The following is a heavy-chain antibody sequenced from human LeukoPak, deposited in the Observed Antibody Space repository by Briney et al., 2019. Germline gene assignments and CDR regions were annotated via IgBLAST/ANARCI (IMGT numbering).Heavy chain of an antibody. CDR1: GGTFSSYA. Sequence: SVKVSCKASGGTFSSYAISWVRQAPGQGLEWMGRIIPILGIANYAQKFQGRVTITADKSTSTAYMELSSLRSEDTAVYYCSRDTYIAAAGTTSGSKDYWGQGTLVTVSS. CDR3: SRDTYIAAAGTTSGSKDY. D-gene: IGHD6-13*01. J-gene: IGHJ4*02. CDR2: IIPILGIA. V-gene: IGHV1-69*04.